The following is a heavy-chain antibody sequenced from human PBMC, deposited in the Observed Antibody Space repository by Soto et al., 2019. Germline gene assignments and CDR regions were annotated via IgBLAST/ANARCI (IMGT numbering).Heavy chain of an antibody. J-gene: IGHJ4*02. CDR1: GYSFTSYW. Sequence: GESLKISCKGSGYSFTSYWIGWVRQMPGKGLEWMGIIYPGDSDTRYSPSFQGQVTISADKSISTAYLQWSSLKASDTAMYYCARLIDYYDSSGYPKTPYYFDYWGQGTLVTVSS. D-gene: IGHD3-22*01. V-gene: IGHV5-51*01. CDR3: ARLIDYYDSSGYPKTPYYFDY. CDR2: IYPGDSDT.